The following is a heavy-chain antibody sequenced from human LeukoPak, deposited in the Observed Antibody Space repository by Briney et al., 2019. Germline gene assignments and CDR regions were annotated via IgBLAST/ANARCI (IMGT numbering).Heavy chain of an antibody. J-gene: IGHJ4*02. CDR1: GYSFTSYW. CDR2: IDPADSDT. CDR3: ARRVGGIAAAFDY. Sequence: SGESLKISCKGSGYSFTSYWIGWVRQMPGKGLEWMGIIDPADSDTTYSPSFQGQVTISADKSINTAYVQWSSLKASDSAMYFCARRVGGIAAAFDYWGQGTLVTVSS. D-gene: IGHD6-13*01. V-gene: IGHV5-51*01.